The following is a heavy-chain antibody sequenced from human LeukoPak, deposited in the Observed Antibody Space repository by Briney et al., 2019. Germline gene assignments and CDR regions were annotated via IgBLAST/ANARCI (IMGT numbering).Heavy chain of an antibody. V-gene: IGHV3-30-3*01. CDR1: GFTFSSYA. Sequence: GGSLRLSCAASGFTFSSYAMHWVRQAPGKGLEWVAVISYDGSNKYYADSVKGRFTISRDNSKNTLYLQMNNLRAEDTAVYYCARDQARFGELSLYFDYWGQGTLVTVSS. J-gene: IGHJ4*02. CDR3: ARDQARFGELSLYFDY. D-gene: IGHD3-10*01. CDR2: ISYDGSNK.